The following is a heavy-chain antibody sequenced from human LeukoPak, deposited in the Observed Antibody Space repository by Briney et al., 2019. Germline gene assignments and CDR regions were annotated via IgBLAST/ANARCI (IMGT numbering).Heavy chain of an antibody. CDR1: GGSFSGYY. Sequence: SETLSLTCAVYGGSFSGYYWSWIRQPPGKGLEWIGEINHSGSTNYNPSLKSRVTISVDTSKNQFSLKLCSVTAADTAVYYCARLRATHNWFDPWGQGTLVTVSS. V-gene: IGHV4-34*01. CDR2: INHSGST. J-gene: IGHJ5*02. CDR3: ARLRATHNWFDP.